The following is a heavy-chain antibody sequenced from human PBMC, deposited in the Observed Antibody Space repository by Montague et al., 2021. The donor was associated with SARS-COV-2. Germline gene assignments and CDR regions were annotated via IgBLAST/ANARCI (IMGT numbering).Heavy chain of an antibody. CDR2: LSGSSIHK. CDR3: ARGYLDVWSGNHYGMDV. Sequence: SLRLSCAASGFTFSNYFMNWVRQAPGQGLEWVSSLSGSSIHKYYSDSLKGRFTISRDNAKNSLYLQINSLRAEDTAVYYCARGYLDVWSGNHYGMDVWGQGTTVTVSS. CDR1: GFTFSNYF. D-gene: IGHD3-3*01. J-gene: IGHJ6*02. V-gene: IGHV3-21*01.